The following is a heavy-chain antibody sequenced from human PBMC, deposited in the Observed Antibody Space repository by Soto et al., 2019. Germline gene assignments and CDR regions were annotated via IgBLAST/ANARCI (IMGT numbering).Heavy chain of an antibody. V-gene: IGHV4-30-4*01. CDR2: IYYSGST. CDR1: GGSISSGDYY. J-gene: IGHJ6*02. D-gene: IGHD3-3*01. CDR3: ARVKIFGFDYGMDV. Sequence: ASETLALTCTVSGGSISSGDYYWSWIRQPPGKGLEWIGYIYYSGSTYYNPSLKSRVTISVDTSKNQFSLKLSSVTAADTAVYYCARVKIFGFDYGMDVWGQGTTVTVSS.